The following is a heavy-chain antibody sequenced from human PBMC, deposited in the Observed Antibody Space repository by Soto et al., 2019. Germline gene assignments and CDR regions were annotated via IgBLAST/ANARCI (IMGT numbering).Heavy chain of an antibody. D-gene: IGHD6-19*01. V-gene: IGHV3-30-3*01. J-gene: IGHJ4*02. Sequence: QVQLVESGGGVVQPGRSLRLSCAASGFTFSSFSLHWVRQAPGKALEWLALISYDGSNKYNADSVKGRFPISRDNSKNTLYLQVNSLRPADTAVYYCARTPAVGGTPEFDYWGQGTLVTVSS. CDR3: ARTPAVGGTPEFDY. CDR1: GFTFSSFS. CDR2: ISYDGSNK.